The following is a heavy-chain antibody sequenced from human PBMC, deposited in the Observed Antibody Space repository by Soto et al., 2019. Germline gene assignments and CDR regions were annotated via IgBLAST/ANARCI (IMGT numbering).Heavy chain of an antibody. Sequence: SETLSLTCTVSGGSISSYYWSWIRQPPGKGLEWIGYIYYSGSTNYNPSLKSRVTISVDTSKNQFSLKLSSVTAADTAVYYCARDKYYDSSGYSDAFDIWGQGTMVTVSS. J-gene: IGHJ3*02. V-gene: IGHV4-59*01. CDR3: ARDKYYDSSGYSDAFDI. D-gene: IGHD3-22*01. CDR2: IYYSGST. CDR1: GGSISSYY.